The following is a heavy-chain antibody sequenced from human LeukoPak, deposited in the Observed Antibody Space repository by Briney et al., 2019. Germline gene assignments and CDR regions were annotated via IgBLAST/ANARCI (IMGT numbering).Heavy chain of an antibody. J-gene: IGHJ5*02. D-gene: IGHD3-10*01. CDR3: ASITMVRGVIP. CDR2: IYYSGYT. CDR1: GGSLTGYY. V-gene: IGHV4-59*12. Sequence: SETLSLTCGVSGGSLTGYYWSWIRQPPGKGLEWIGCIYYSGYTNYKSSLKSRVTISVDTSKNQFSLKLSSVTAADTAVYYCASITMVRGVIPWGQGTLVTVSS.